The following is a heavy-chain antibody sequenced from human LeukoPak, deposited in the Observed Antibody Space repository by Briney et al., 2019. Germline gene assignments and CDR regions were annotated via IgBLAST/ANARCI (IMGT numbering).Heavy chain of an antibody. Sequence: GGSLRLSCAASGFTFDDYAMHWVRQAPGKGLEWVSLISWDGGSTYYADSVKGRFTISRDNSKNSLYLQMNSLRAENTALYYCAKGCSSTSCYLDYWGQGTLVTVSS. V-gene: IGHV3-43D*03. CDR2: ISWDGGST. D-gene: IGHD2-2*01. J-gene: IGHJ4*02. CDR3: AKGCSSTSCYLDY. CDR1: GFTFDDYA.